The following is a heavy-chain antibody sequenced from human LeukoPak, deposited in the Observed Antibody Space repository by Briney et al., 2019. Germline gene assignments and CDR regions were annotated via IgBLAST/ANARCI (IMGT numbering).Heavy chain of an antibody. J-gene: IGHJ4*02. Sequence: GGSLRLSCAASGFTFSTYSMNWVRQAPGKGLEWVSYISSSSSTIYYADSVKGRFTISRDNSKNTLYLQMNSLRAEDTAVYYCAKRSEWLGSYFDYWGQGTLVTVSS. D-gene: IGHD6-19*01. CDR1: GFTFSTYS. CDR2: ISSSSSTI. V-gene: IGHV3-48*01. CDR3: AKRSEWLGSYFDY.